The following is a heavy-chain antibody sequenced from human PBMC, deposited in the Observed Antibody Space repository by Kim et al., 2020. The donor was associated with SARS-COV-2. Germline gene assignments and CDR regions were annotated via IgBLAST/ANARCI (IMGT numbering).Heavy chain of an antibody. CDR2: ISAYNGNT. V-gene: IGHV1-18*01. D-gene: IGHD3-9*01. Sequence: ASVKVSCKASGYTFTSYGISWVRQAPGQGLEWMGWISAYNGNTNYAQKLQGRVTMTTDTSTSTAYMELRSLRSDDTAVYYCARDPRYFDWLLAQTHFDYWGQGTLVTVSS. J-gene: IGHJ4*02. CDR1: GYTFTSYG. CDR3: ARDPRYFDWLLAQTHFDY.